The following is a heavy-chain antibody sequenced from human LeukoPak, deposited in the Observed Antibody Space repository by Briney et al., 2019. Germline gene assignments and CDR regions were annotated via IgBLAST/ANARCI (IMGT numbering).Heavy chain of an antibody. J-gene: IGHJ4*02. Sequence: PGGSLRLSCAASGFTFSSAWMNWVRQAPGKGLEWVGRIKSETDGGTTDYAAPVKGTFTISRDDSENTLYLQMNSLKTEDTAVYYCAREMRSGWSVRDYWGQGTLVTVSS. CDR1: GFTFSSAW. CDR3: AREMRSGWSVRDY. CDR2: IKSETDGGTT. D-gene: IGHD6-19*01. V-gene: IGHV3-15*07.